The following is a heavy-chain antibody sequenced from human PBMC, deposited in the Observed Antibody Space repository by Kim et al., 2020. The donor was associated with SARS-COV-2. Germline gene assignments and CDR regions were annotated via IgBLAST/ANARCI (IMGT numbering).Heavy chain of an antibody. J-gene: IGHJ4*02. CDR3: ARHPYYYGNPDY. V-gene: IGHV5-51*01. D-gene: IGHD3-10*01. Sequence: RSSPSFQGQVTTSADKSISTAYLQWSSLKASDTAMYYCARHPYYYGNPDYWGQGTLVTVSS.